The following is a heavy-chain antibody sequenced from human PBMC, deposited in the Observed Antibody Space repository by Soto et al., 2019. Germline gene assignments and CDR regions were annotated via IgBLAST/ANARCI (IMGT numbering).Heavy chain of an antibody. CDR2: ISWNSGSI. CDR1: GFTFDDYA. J-gene: IGHJ3*02. V-gene: IGHV3-9*01. Sequence: EVQLVESGGGLVQPGRSLRLSCAASGFTFDDYAMHWVRQAPGKALEWVSGISWNSGSIGYADSVKGRFTISRDNAKNSLYLQMNSLRAEDTALYYCAKWDDYGDRKEAFDIWGQGTMVTVSS. CDR3: AKWDDYGDRKEAFDI. D-gene: IGHD4-17*01.